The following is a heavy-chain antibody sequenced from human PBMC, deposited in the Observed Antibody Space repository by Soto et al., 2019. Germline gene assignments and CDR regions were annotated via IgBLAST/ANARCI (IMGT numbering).Heavy chain of an antibody. D-gene: IGHD3-16*01. CDR3: ARPLRGDGAFDI. CDR1: GYSFTSYW. CDR2: IYPGDSDT. V-gene: IGHV5-51*01. Sequence: PVEPLKLSSKVSGYSFTSYWTDWVRHMPGEGLGWMGIIYPGDSDTRYSPSFQGQVTISADKSISTAYLQWSSLKASDTVMYYCARPLRGDGAFDIWGQGTMVTVSS. J-gene: IGHJ3*02.